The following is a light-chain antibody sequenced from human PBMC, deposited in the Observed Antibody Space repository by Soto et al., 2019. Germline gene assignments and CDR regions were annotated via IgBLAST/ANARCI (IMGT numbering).Light chain of an antibody. CDR3: QHYGRSAYT. V-gene: IGKV3-20*01. Sequence: EIVLTQSPGTLSLSPGERATLSCRASQSVSSNYLAWYQQKPEQAPRLLIYGASSRATVIPDRFSGSGSGTDFTLTISRLEPEDFAVYYCQHYGRSAYTFGQGTTLEIK. CDR1: QSVSSNY. CDR2: GAS. J-gene: IGKJ2*01.